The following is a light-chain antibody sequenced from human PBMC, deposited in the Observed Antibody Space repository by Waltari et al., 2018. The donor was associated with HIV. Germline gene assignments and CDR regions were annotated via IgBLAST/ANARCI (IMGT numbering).Light chain of an antibody. V-gene: IGLV2-14*03. CDR3: SSYTSSSTPYV. CDR1: SSDVGGYNY. Sequence: QSALTQPASVSGSPRQSITISCTGTSSDVGGYNYVSWYQQHPSKAPKLMIYDVSNRPSGLSDLFSGSKSGNTASLTISGLQAEDEADYYCSSYTSSSTPYVFGTGTKVTVL. J-gene: IGLJ1*01. CDR2: DVS.